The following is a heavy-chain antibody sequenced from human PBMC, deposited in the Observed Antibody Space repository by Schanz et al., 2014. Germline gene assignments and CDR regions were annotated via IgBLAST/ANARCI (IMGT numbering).Heavy chain of an antibody. Sequence: QVQLVESGGGVVQPGRSLRLSCAASGFTFSRYGMHWVRQAPGKGLEWVAATRYDGNNKYYVDSVKGRFTISRDNSKNTLYLQVNSLRAEDTAVYYCVRDGRPPFYGSGEHYYWGQGTLVAVSS. D-gene: IGHD3-10*01. CDR2: TRYDGNNK. V-gene: IGHV3-33*08. CDR1: GFTFSRYG. CDR3: VRDGRPPFYGSGEHYY. J-gene: IGHJ4*02.